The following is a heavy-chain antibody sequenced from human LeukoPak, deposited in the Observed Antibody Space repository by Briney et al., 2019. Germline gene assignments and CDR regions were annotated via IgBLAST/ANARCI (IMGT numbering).Heavy chain of an antibody. CDR1: GFTFRSNA. J-gene: IGHJ4*02. CDR2: LSYDGSNK. CDR3: ARDTGFEGGFDY. V-gene: IGHV3-30-3*01. Sequence: GGSLRLSCAVSGFTFRSNAVHWVRQAPGKGLEWVAVLSYDGSNKYYAGSVKGRFTISRDNSKNTLYLQMNSLRAEDTAVYYCARDTGFEGGFDYWGQGTLVTVSS. D-gene: IGHD1-14*01.